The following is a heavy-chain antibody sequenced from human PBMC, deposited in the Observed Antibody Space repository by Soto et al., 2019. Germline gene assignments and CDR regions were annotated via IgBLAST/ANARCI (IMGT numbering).Heavy chain of an antibody. Sequence: QVQLVQSGAEVKKPGATLTVSCKASRYTFNSYYLHWVRQAPGQGLDWMGRIDPSGGDTNYAQKFHDRVTMTRDTSASPVSLEVGGLPSADSAVFFCARDAPRGVSPFAFWGKGPLVTVS. V-gene: IGHV1-46*02. CDR3: ARDAPRGVSPFAF. CDR2: IDPSGGDT. J-gene: IGHJ4*02. D-gene: IGHD2-8*02. CDR1: RYTFNSYY.